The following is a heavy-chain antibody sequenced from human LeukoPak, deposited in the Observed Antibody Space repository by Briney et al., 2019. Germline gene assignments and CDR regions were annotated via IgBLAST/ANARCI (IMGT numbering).Heavy chain of an antibody. CDR3: ATGDSGSYYPTLKHFDY. J-gene: IGHJ4*02. D-gene: IGHD1-26*01. Sequence: ASVKVSCKVSGYTLTELSMHWVRQAPGKGLEWMGGFDPEDGETIYAQKFQGRVTMTEGTPTDTAYMELSSLRSEDTAVYYCATGDSGSYYPTLKHFDYWGQGTLVTVSS. V-gene: IGHV1-24*01. CDR1: GYTLTELS. CDR2: FDPEDGET.